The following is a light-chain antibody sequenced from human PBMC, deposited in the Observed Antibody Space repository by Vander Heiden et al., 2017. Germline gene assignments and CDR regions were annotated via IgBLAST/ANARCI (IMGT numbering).Light chain of an antibody. CDR2: DAS. CDR3: QQRSNWPPWT. CDR1: QSVSSF. Sequence: EIVLTQSPATLSLSPGERATLSCRASQSVSSFLAWYQQKPGQAPRLLIYDASNRATGVPARFSGSGSGKDFTLTISSREPEDLAVYYCQQRSNWPPWTFGQGTKVEIK. J-gene: IGKJ1*01. V-gene: IGKV3-11*01.